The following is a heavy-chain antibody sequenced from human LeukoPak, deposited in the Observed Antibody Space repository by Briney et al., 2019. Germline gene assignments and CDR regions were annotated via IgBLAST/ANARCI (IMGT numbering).Heavy chain of an antibody. CDR2: VHYTGST. J-gene: IGHJ3*02. Sequence: SETLSLTCTVSGGSLSGYFWSWIRQPPGKGLEWIGFVHYTGSTSYNSSLKSRVTISADTSKNQFSLNLSSVTAADTAVYYCARHRQYDADVFDIWGQGTMVTVSS. CDR3: ARHRQYDADVFDI. V-gene: IGHV4-59*08. CDR1: GGSLSGYF. D-gene: IGHD2-8*01.